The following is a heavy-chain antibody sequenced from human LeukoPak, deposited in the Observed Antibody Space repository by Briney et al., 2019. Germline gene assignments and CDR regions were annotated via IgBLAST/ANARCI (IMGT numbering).Heavy chain of an antibody. CDR1: GGTFSSYA. CDR3: ARGRWSYYYYGMDV. J-gene: IGHJ6*02. Sequence: ASVKVSCKASGGTFSSYAISWVRQAPGQGLEWMGRIIPILGIANYAQKFQGRVTITADKSTSTAYVELSSLRSEDTAVYYCARGRWSYYYYGMDVWGQGTTVTVSS. D-gene: IGHD6-13*01. V-gene: IGHV1-69*04. CDR2: IIPILGIA.